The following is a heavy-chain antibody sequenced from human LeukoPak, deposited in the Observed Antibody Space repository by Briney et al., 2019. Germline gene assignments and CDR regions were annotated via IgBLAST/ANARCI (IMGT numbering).Heavy chain of an antibody. CDR2: ISGSGGST. CDR3: AKAGEYYYDSSDYYDC. J-gene: IGHJ4*02. V-gene: IGHV3-23*01. D-gene: IGHD3-22*01. CDR1: GFTFSSYA. Sequence: GGSLRLSCAASGFTFSSYAMSWVRQAPGKGLEWVSAISGSGGSTYYADSVKGRFTISRDNSKNTLYLQMNSLRAEDTAVYYCAKAGEYYYDSSDYYDCWGQGTLVTVSS.